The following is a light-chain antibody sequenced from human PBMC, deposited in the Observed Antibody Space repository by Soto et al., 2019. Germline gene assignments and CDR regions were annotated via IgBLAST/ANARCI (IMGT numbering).Light chain of an antibody. CDR2: GAS. V-gene: IGKV3-15*01. CDR1: QSVGSY. CDR3: QQYNNWPRT. Sequence: EIVMTQSPATLSVSPGERASLSCRASQSVGSYLAWYQHKPGQAPRLLIYGASTRAAGVPVRFSGGWSGTDFTLTISSLQSEDFAIFYCQQYNNWPRTFGQGTKVEIK. J-gene: IGKJ1*01.